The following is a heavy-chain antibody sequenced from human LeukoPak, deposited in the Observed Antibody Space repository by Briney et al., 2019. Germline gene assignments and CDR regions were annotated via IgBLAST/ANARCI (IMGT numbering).Heavy chain of an antibody. CDR2: IYPGNSDT. CDR1: GYSFSTYW. D-gene: IGHD3-10*01. J-gene: IGHJ4*02. V-gene: IGHV5-51*01. Sequence: GESLKISCKGSGYSFSTYWIGWVRQMPGKGLEWMGIIYPGNSDTRNSPSFQGQVNISVDKSINTAYLQWSSLKASDTAMYYCARFHGSGTSSYFDSWGQGTPVTVSS. CDR3: ARFHGSGTSSYFDS.